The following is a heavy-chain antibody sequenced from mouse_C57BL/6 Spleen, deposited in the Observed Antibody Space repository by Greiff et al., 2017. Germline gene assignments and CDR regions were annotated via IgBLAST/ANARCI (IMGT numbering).Heavy chain of an antibody. J-gene: IGHJ3*01. Sequence: VQLQQSGAELVRPGSSVKLSCKASGYTFTSYWMDWVKQMPGQGLEWIGNLYPSDSETHYNQKFKDKATLTVDKSSSTAYMQLSSLTSEDSAVYYCAREGGPWFAYWGQGTLVTVSA. V-gene: IGHV1-61*01. D-gene: IGHD1-1*02. CDR2: LYPSDSET. CDR1: GYTFTSYW. CDR3: AREGGPWFAY.